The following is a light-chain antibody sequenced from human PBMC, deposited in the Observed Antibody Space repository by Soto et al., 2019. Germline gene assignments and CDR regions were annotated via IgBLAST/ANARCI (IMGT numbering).Light chain of an antibody. J-gene: IGKJ3*01. V-gene: IGKV3-20*01. Sequence: EIVLTQSPGTLSLSPGERATLSCRASQSVSSSNLAWYQQQPGQAPRLLIYGASSRATGIPDRFSGSGSGTDFTLTISRLEPEDFAVYYCQQYGTSFGPGTKVDIK. CDR3: QQYGTS. CDR1: QSVSSSN. CDR2: GAS.